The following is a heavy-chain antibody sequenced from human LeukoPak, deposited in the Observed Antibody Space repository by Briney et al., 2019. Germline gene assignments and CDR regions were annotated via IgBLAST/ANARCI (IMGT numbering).Heavy chain of an antibody. Sequence: GGSLRLSCAASGFTVSSNYMSWVRQAPGKGLEWVSVIYSGGSTYYADSVKGRFTISRDNSKNTLYLQMNSLRAEDTAVYYCARGPLLLGYCSSTSCYYGMDGWGQGTTVTVSS. CDR3: ARGPLLLGYCSSTSCYYGMDG. CDR1: GFTVSSNY. V-gene: IGHV3-53*01. CDR2: IYSGGST. J-gene: IGHJ6*02. D-gene: IGHD2-2*01.